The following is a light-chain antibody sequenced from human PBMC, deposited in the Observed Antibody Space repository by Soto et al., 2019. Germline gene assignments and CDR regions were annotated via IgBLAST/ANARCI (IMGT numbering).Light chain of an antibody. J-gene: IGKJ5*01. V-gene: IGKV3-15*01. CDR3: QQYNNWLIT. CDR2: GAS. Sequence: EIVMTQSPATLSVSPGERATLSCRASQSVSSNLAWYQQKPGQAPRFLIYGASTRATGIPARLSGSGSGTEFTLTISSLQSEDFAGYYCQQYNNWLITFGQGTRLEIK. CDR1: QSVSSN.